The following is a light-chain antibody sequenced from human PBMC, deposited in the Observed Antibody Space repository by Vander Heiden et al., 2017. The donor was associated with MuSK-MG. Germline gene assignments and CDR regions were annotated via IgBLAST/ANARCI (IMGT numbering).Light chain of an antibody. J-gene: IGKJ1*01. CDR1: RGISSW. CDR3: QQDNSFPWT. V-gene: IGKV1-12*02. CDR2: AAS. Sequence: IKMTHSPSSVSSSAGDSVAITCRASRGISSWLAWYQLKPGKAPKLLIFAASRVQTGVPSRFSGSGSGTDFTLTISSLHPEDSATYYCQQDNSFPWTFGQGTKVEIK.